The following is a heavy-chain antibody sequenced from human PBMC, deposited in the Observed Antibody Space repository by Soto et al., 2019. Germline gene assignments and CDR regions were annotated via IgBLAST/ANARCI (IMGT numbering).Heavy chain of an antibody. CDR1: GFTFSSYN. D-gene: IGHD3-10*01. Sequence: WGSLRLSCVASGFTFSSYNMHWFRQAPGEGLEWVAVISFDGANKFYADSVKGRFTISRDISRDTLYLQMSSLRDEDTAIYYCARDGYNRGGFDYWGQGTLVTVSS. CDR2: ISFDGANK. V-gene: IGHV3-30-3*01. J-gene: IGHJ4*02. CDR3: ARDGYNRGGFDY.